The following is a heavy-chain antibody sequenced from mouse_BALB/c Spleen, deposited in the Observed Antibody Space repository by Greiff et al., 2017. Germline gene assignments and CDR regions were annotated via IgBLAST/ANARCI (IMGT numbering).Heavy chain of an antibody. D-gene: IGHD2-10*01. CDR1: GFTFSSYG. Sequence: EVKLMESGGDLVKPGGSLKLSCAASGFTFSSYGMSWVRQTPDKRLEWVATISSGGSYTYYPDSVKGRFTISRDNAKNTLYLQMSSLKSEDTAMYYCARRAYYGNYYAMDYWGQGTSVTVSS. J-gene: IGHJ4*01. CDR2: ISSGGSYT. CDR3: ARRAYYGNYYAMDY. V-gene: IGHV5-6*02.